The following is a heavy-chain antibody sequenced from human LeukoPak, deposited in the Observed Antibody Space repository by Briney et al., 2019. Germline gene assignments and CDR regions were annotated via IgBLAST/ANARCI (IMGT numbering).Heavy chain of an antibody. J-gene: IGHJ4*02. Sequence: GGSLRLSCTASGFSFSNHYMRWIRQTPGKGLEWVANIKHGASEKYYVDSVKGRFTISRDNAQNSFYLQMNSLRAEDTAVYYCARDRGSTGYDFWGQGTLVTVSS. V-gene: IGHV3-7*01. CDR3: ARDRGSTGYDF. D-gene: IGHD5-12*01. CDR2: IKHGASEK. CDR1: GFSFSNHY.